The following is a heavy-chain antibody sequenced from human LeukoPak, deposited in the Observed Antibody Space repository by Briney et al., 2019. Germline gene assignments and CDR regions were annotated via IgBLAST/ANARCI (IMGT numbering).Heavy chain of an antibody. CDR1: GYSFSSYD. CDR2: MNPNSGNT. V-gene: IGHV1-8*01. D-gene: IGHD2-15*01. CDR3: ARGQGCTSSSCPYYFDY. J-gene: IGHJ4*02. Sequence: ASVKVSCKASGYSFSSYDINWVRQASGQGLDWMGWMNPNSGNTGYAQKFQGRVTMTSNTSISTAYMELSSLRSEDTAVYYCARGQGCTSSSCPYYFDYWGQGALVTVSS.